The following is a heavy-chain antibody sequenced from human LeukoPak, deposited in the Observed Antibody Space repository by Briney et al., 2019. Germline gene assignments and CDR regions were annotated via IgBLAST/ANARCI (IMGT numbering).Heavy chain of an antibody. CDR2: ISGSGGST. CDR1: GFTFSSYA. V-gene: IGHV3-23*01. Sequence: PGGSLRLSCAASGFTFSSYAMSWVRQAPGKGLEWVSAISGSGGSTYYADSVKGRFTISRDNSKNTLYLQMNSLITEDTAGYYCAMVQEYDFWRGQNWFDPWGQGTLVTVSS. D-gene: IGHD3-3*01. CDR3: AMVQEYDFWRGQNWFDP. J-gene: IGHJ5*02.